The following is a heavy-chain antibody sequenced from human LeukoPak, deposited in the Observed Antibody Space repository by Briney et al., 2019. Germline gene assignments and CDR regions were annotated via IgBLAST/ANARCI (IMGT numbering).Heavy chain of an antibody. CDR3: ARSGTVTNFDY. D-gene: IGHD4-17*01. Sequence: SETLSLTCTVSGGAISSYYWSWIRQPPGKGLEWIAYIHYSGNTNYSPSLKSRVTISVDTSKNQFSLRPTSVTAADTAVYYCARSGTVTNFDYWGQGTLVSVSS. V-gene: IGHV4-59*01. CDR2: IHYSGNT. J-gene: IGHJ4*02. CDR1: GGAISSYY.